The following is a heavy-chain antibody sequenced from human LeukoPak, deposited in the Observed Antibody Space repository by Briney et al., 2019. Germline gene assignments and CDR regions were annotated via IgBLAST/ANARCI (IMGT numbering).Heavy chain of an antibody. V-gene: IGHV4-39*07. CDR1: GGSISSSTYY. D-gene: IGHD6-19*01. J-gene: IGHJ2*01. CDR2: IYYSGSS. CDR3: ASRTIAVAGGWYFDL. Sequence: SETLSLTCTVSGGSISSSTYYWGWIRQPPGKGLEWIGSIYYSGSSYYNPSLKSRLTTSIDMSKSQFSLKLTSVTAADTAVYYCASRTIAVAGGWYFDLWGRGTLVTVSS.